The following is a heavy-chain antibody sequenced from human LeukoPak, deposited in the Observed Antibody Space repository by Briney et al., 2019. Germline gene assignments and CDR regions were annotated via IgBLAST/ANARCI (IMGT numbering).Heavy chain of an antibody. Sequence: ASVKVSCKASGGTFSSYAISWVRQAPGQGLEWMGWISAYNGNTNYAQKLQGRVTMTTDTSTSTAYMELRSLRSDDTAVYYCARDYYDILTGYPGPPDAFDIWGQGTMVTVSS. CDR3: ARDYYDILTGYPGPPDAFDI. J-gene: IGHJ3*02. D-gene: IGHD3-9*01. CDR2: ISAYNGNT. CDR1: GGTFSSYA. V-gene: IGHV1-18*01.